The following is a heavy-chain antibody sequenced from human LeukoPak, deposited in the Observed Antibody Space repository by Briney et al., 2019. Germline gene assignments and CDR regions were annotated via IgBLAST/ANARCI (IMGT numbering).Heavy chain of an antibody. J-gene: IGHJ6*03. V-gene: IGHV4-4*07. D-gene: IGHD6-6*01. CDR1: GGSISSYY. Sequence: ASETLSLTCTVSGGSISSYYWSWIRQPAGKGLEWIGRIYTSGSTNYNPSLKSRVTMSVDTSKNQFSLKLSSVTAADTAVYYCANLSSFDYYYYYYMDVWGKGTTVTVSS. CDR2: IYTSGST. CDR3: ANLSSFDYYYYYYMDV.